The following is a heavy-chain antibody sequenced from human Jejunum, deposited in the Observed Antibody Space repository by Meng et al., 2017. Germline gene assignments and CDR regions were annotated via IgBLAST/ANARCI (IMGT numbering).Heavy chain of an antibody. CDR2: LYSDDGT. J-gene: IGHJ4*02. V-gene: IGHV3-66*02. CDR1: GFTVSNTY. CDR3: ARKDN. Sequence: GESLKISCAAYGFTVSNTYMSWVRQAPGKGLEWVSVLYSDDGTYYADSVKGRFTISRDSSNNMVYLQMESLRGEDTAVYYCARKDNWGQGTLVTVSS.